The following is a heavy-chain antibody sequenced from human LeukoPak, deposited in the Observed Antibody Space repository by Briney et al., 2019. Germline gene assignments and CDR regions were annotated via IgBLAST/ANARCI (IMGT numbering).Heavy chain of an antibody. V-gene: IGHV1-18*01. CDR1: GFIFSTYG. Sequence: GASVKVSCMTSGFIFSTYGISWVRQAPGQGLELMGWISGNNGQTKYEQKFQGRVTMTTDTSTATAYMEIGSLRSDDTAVYYCARASGSYWWFDSWGQGTLVTVSS. CDR3: ARASGSYWWFDS. CDR2: ISGNNGQT. D-gene: IGHD1-26*01. J-gene: IGHJ5*01.